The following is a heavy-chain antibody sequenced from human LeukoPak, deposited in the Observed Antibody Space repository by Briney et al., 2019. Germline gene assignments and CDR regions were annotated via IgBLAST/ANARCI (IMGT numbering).Heavy chain of an antibody. J-gene: IGHJ4*02. D-gene: IGHD6-19*01. CDR2: ISSSSSYI. CDR1: GFTFSSYS. V-gene: IGHV3-21*01. Sequence: GGSLRLSCAASGFTFSSYSMNWVRQAPGKGLEWVSSISSSSSYIYYADSVKGRFTISRDNAKNSLYLQMNSLRAEDTAVYYCARGDRKQWLHFDYWGQGTLVTVSS. CDR3: ARGDRKQWLHFDY.